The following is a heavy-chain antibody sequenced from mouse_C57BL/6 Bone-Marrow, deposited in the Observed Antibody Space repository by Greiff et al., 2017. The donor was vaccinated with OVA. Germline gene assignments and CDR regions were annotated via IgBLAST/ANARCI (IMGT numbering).Heavy chain of an antibody. V-gene: IGHV2-2*01. Sequence: VQVVESGPGLVQPSQSLSITCTVSGFSLTSYGVHWVRQSPGKGLAWLGVIWSGGSTDYNAAFISRLSISKDNSKSQVFFKMNSLQADDTAIYYCARRDYVGFAYWGQGTLVTVSA. CDR2: IWSGGST. CDR1: GFSLTSYG. CDR3: ARRDYVGFAY. J-gene: IGHJ3*01. D-gene: IGHD1-1*02.